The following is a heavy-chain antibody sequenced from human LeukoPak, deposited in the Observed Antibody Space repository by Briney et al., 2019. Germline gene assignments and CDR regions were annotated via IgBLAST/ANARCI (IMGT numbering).Heavy chain of an antibody. Sequence: QPGGSLRLSCAASGFTFSSYSMNWVRQAPGKGLDWVSYISTSSSTIYYADSVRGRFTISRDNFKSTLYLQMNSLRGEDTAVYYCARDSSGWYAYFDSWGQGTLVTVSS. J-gene: IGHJ4*02. V-gene: IGHV3-48*01. CDR1: GFTFSSYS. CDR2: ISTSSSTI. D-gene: IGHD6-19*01. CDR3: ARDSSGWYAYFDS.